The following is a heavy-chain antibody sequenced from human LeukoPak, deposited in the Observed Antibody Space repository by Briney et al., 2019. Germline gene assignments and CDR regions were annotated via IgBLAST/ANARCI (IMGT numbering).Heavy chain of an antibody. D-gene: IGHD3-10*01. CDR3: ARYGSGSYYNSFDY. CDR2: IYYSGST. J-gene: IGHJ4*02. V-gene: IGHV4-59*01. CDR1: GGSISSYH. Sequence: SETLSPTCTVSGGSISSYHWSWIRQPPGKGLEWIGYIYYSGSTNYNPSLKSRVTISVDTSKNQFSLKLSSVTAADTAVYYCARYGSGSYYNSFDYWGQGTLVTVSS.